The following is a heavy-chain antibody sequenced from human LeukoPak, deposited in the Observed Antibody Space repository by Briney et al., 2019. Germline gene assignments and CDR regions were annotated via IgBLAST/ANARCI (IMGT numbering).Heavy chain of an antibody. CDR3: ARDRGFPQAGCMEV. V-gene: IGHV1-2*02. CDR2: INPNSGGT. Sequence: ASVKVSCKASGYTFTGYYMHWVRQAPGQGLEWMGWINPNSGGTNYAQKFQGRVTMTRDTSISTAYMELSRLRSDDTAVYYCARDRGFPQAGCMEVWGQGTTVTVPS. D-gene: IGHD5-12*01. J-gene: IGHJ6*02. CDR1: GYTFTGYY.